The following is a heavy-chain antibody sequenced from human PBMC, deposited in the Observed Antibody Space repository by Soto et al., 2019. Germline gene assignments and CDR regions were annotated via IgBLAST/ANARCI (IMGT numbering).Heavy chain of an antibody. Sequence: PGGSLRLSCVASGSTFSNYNMNWVRQAPGKGLEWVSHISGTGVYIHYADAVKGRFTISRDNAKSSVYLQMNSLRAEDTAVYYCAREGALKPFSSWGQGALVTVSS. CDR2: ISGTGVYI. CDR3: AREGALKPFSS. CDR1: GSTFSNYN. V-gene: IGHV3-21*01. J-gene: IGHJ5*02.